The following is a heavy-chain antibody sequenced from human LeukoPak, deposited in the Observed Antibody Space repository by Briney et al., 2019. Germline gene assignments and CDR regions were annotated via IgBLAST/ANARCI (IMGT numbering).Heavy chain of an antibody. Sequence: GGSLRLSCVASGFTFKTAYMSWVRQAPGKGLEWVGRIKTNAGGGTTDYAAPVKGRFTISRDDSMNTLYLQMNSLEPEDTAVYYCVWSGLNWFGLWGQGTLVTVSS. V-gene: IGHV3-15*01. CDR1: GFTFKTAY. CDR2: IKTNAGGGTT. D-gene: IGHD3-3*01. J-gene: IGHJ5*02. CDR3: VWSGLNWFGL.